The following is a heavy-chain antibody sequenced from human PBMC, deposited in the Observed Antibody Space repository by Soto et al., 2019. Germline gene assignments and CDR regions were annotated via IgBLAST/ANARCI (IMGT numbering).Heavy chain of an antibody. J-gene: IGHJ4*02. V-gene: IGHV3-23*04. Sequence: VQLVESGGGVVQPGRSLRLSCAASGFTFSSYAMSWVRQAPGKGLEWVSAISGSGGSTYYADSVKGRFTISRDNSKNTLYLQMNSLRAEDTAVYYCAKDRVVVVPAAIMFDYWGQGTLVTVSS. CDR3: AKDRVVVVPAAIMFDY. D-gene: IGHD2-2*02. CDR1: GFTFSSYA. CDR2: ISGSGGST.